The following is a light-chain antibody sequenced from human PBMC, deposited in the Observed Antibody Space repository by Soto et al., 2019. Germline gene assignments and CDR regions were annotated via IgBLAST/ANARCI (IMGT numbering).Light chain of an antibody. CDR2: DVS. CDR3: SSYTSSSTPYV. V-gene: IGLV2-14*01. Sequence: QSALTQPASVSGSPGQSITISCTGTSSDFGGYNYVSWYLQHPGKAPKLIIYDVSNRPSGVSNRFSGSKSGNTASLTISGLQAEDEADYYCSSYTSSSTPYVFGTGTKVTV. J-gene: IGLJ1*01. CDR1: SSDFGGYNY.